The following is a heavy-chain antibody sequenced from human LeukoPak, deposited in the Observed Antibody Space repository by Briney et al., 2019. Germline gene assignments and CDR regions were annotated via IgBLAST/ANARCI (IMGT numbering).Heavy chain of an antibody. CDR1: GFTFSSYA. D-gene: IGHD6-19*01. CDR2: IGGSGGST. V-gene: IGHV3-23*01. Sequence: GGSLRLSCAASGFTFSSYAMSWVRQAPGKGLEWVSAIGGSGGSTYYADSVKGRFTISRDNSKNTLYLQMNSLRAEDTAVYYCARYSSDYFDYWGQGTLVTVSS. CDR3: ARYSSDYFDY. J-gene: IGHJ4*02.